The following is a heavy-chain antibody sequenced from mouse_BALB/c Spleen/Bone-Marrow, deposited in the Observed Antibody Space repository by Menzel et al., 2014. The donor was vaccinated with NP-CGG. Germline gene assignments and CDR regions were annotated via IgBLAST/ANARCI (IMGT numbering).Heavy chain of an antibody. CDR3: VRQDYDYPMDY. CDR1: GFTFNIYA. V-gene: IGHV10-1*01. J-gene: IGHJ4*01. D-gene: IGHD2-4*01. Sequence: EVKLVESGGGLVQPKGSLKLSRAASGFTFNIYAMNWVRQAPRKGLEWVARISSKSTNYTTCYADSVKDRFTISSDDSQSMLYLQMNSLKTEDTAIYYCVRQDYDYPMDYWGQGTSVTVSS. CDR2: ISSKSTNYTT.